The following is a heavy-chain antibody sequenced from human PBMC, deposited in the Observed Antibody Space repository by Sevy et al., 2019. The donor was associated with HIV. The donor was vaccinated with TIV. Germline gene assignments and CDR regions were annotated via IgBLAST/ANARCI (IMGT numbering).Heavy chain of an antibody. CDR1: GFTFSSYA. V-gene: IGHV3-30-3*01. J-gene: IGHJ6*02. D-gene: IGHD4-17*01. CDR2: ISYDGSNK. CDR3: ARDYGEALYYYYGMDV. Sequence: GGSLRLSCAASGFTFSSYAMHWVRQAPGKGLEWVAVISYDGSNKYYADSVKGRFTISRDNSKNTLYLQMNSLRAEDTAVYYRARDYGEALYYYYGMDVWGQGTTVTVSS.